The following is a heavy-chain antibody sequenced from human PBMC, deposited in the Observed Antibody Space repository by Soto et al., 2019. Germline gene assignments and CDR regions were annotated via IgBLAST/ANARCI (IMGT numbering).Heavy chain of an antibody. CDR2: IIPIFGTP. Sequence: QVQLVQSVAEVKKPGSSVKVSCKASGDSFSSYAISWVRQAPGHGLEWMGRIIPIFGTPNYAQRVEGRVTITADESTSTGNMELSSLRSYGTAVYYCATGGNYYDTSELAYWGEGTLVTVSS. D-gene: IGHD3-22*01. V-gene: IGHV1-69*01. CDR3: ATGGNYYDTSELAY. CDR1: GDSFSSYA. J-gene: IGHJ4*02.